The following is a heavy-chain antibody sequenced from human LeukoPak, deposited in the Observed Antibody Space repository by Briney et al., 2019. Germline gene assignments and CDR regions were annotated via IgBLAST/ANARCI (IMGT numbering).Heavy chain of an antibody. CDR3: VRVMLGSSKFFDL. CDR1: GFTFSHYY. CDR2: IRSKANSYSI. Sequence: GGSLRLSCAGSGFTFSHYYIDWVRQAPGKGLEWVARIRSKANSYSIEYAASVQGRFTISRDDSKNSVYLQLNSLKSEDTADYYCVRVMLGSSKFFDLWGRGTLVTVSS. D-gene: IGHD1-26*01. V-gene: IGHV3-72*01. J-gene: IGHJ2*01.